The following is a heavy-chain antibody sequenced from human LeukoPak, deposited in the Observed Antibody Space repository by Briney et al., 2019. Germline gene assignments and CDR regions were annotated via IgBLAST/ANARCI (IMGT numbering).Heavy chain of an antibody. CDR2: ISYDGRNK. CDR1: GFTFSSYA. V-gene: IGHV3-30*04. Sequence: GGSLRLSCAASGFTFSSYAMHWVRQAPGKGLAWVAVISYDGRNKYYADSVKGRFTISRDNSKSMLYLQMNSLRDEDTAVYYCARDYYDSSGYPVDWGQGTLVTVSS. CDR3: ARDYYDSSGYPVD. J-gene: IGHJ4*02. D-gene: IGHD3-22*01.